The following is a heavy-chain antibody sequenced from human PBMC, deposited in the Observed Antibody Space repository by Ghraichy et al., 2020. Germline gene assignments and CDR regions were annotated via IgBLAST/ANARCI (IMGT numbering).Heavy chain of an antibody. CDR3: VSYYSGYSYGYRGYAFDI. V-gene: IGHV1-69*13. CDR1: GGTFSSYA. D-gene: IGHD5-18*01. CDR2: IIPIFGTA. J-gene: IGHJ3*02. Sequence: SVKVSCKASGGTFSSYAISWVRQAPGQGLEWMGGIIPIFGTANYAQKFQGRVTITADESTSTAYMELSSLRSEDTAVYYCVSYYSGYSYGYRGYAFDIWGQGTMVTVSS.